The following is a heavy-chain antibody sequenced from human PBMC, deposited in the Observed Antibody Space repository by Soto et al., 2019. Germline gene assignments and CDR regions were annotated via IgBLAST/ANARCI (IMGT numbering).Heavy chain of an antibody. CDR3: SILFGMSAGPFDF. V-gene: IGHV1-24*01. Sequence: QVQIVQSGAEVKKPGTSVKVSCKVSGYTLTELSIHWVRQAPGGGLEWMGGFDPKDAETTYAQKFQGRVTLTEDTSRDTAYMELSRLRSDDTAVYYCSILFGMSAGPFDFWGQGTLLTVSS. D-gene: IGHD3-3*01. CDR1: GYTLTELS. CDR2: FDPKDAET. J-gene: IGHJ5*01.